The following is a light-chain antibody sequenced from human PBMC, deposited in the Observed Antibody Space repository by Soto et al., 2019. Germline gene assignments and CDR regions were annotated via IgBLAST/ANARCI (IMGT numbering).Light chain of an antibody. V-gene: IGLV2-14*01. CDR1: SSDVGGYNY. J-gene: IGLJ2*01. CDR2: DVS. CDR3: SSYTGSSTLV. Sequence: QSVLTQPASVSGSPGQSITISCTGTSSDVGGYNYVSWYQQYPGKAPKLMIYDVSNRPSGVSNRFSGSKSGNTASLTISGLQAEDEADYYCSSYTGSSTLVFGGGTKLNVL.